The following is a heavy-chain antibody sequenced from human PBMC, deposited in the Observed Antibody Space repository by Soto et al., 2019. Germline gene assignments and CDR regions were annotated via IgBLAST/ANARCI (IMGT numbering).Heavy chain of an antibody. CDR3: AREKFTATGAFDI. J-gene: IGHJ3*02. D-gene: IGHD4-17*01. CDR2: ISYDGSNK. CDR1: GFTFSSYA. Sequence: GGSLRLSCAASGFTFSSYAMRWVRQAPGKGLEWVAVISYDGSNKYYADSVKGRFTISRDNSKNTLYLQMNSLRAEDTAVYYCAREKFTATGAFDIWGQGTMVTVSS. V-gene: IGHV3-30-3*01.